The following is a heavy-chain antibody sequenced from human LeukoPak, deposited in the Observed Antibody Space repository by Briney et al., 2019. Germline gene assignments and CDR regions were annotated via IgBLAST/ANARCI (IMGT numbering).Heavy chain of an antibody. J-gene: IGHJ4*02. CDR3: ARGTIGWAGVDY. CDR2: ISGRGENT. V-gene: IGHV3-23*01. D-gene: IGHD6-19*01. CDR1: GFTFSSYD. Sequence: GGSLRLSCVASGFTFSSYDMSWVRQAPGKGLEWVSVISGRGENTYYGDSVRGRFTISRDNSKNTLYLQMNSLGAEETAVYYCARGTIGWAGVDYWGQGTLVTVSS.